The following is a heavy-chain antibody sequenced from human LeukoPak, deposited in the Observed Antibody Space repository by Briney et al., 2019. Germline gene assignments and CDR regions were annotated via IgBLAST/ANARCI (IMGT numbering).Heavy chain of an antibody. CDR1: GFTVSSNY. J-gene: IGHJ6*02. D-gene: IGHD3-9*01. CDR2: IYSGGST. V-gene: IGHV3-66*01. Sequence: QPGGSLRLSCAASGFTVSSNYMSWVRKAPGKGLEWVSVIYSGGSTYYADSVKGRFTISRDNSKNTLYLQMNSLRAEDTAVYYCARDQADYDILTGNYYYYGMDVWGQGTTVTVSS. CDR3: ARDQADYDILTGNYYYYGMDV.